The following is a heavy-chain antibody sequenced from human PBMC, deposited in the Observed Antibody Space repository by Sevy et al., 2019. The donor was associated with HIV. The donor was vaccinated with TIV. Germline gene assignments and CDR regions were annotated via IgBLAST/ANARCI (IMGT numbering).Heavy chain of an antibody. CDR2: VHFDGSNI. D-gene: IGHD6-13*01. CDR3: AKNTAAAGTGGFDY. CDR1: GFTFSHYG. J-gene: IGHJ4*02. Sequence: GGSLRLSCAASGFTFSHYGMHWVRQAPGKGLEWVVFVHFDGSNIYYAHSMKGRFTISRDNSKNTLYLQMNSLRTEDTAVYYCAKNTAAAGTGGFDYWGQGTLVTVSS. V-gene: IGHV3-30*02.